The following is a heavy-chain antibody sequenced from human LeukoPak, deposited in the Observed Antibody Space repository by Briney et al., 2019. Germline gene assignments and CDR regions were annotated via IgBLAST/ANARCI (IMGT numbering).Heavy chain of an antibody. J-gene: IGHJ4*02. Sequence: GGSLRLSCAASGFTFSSYWMSWVRQAPGKGLEWVANIKQDGSGKYYVDSVKGRFTISRDNAKNSLFLQMNSLRAEDTAVYYCARDPGIAAAGTVGYFDYWGQGALATVSS. D-gene: IGHD6-13*01. V-gene: IGHV3-7*01. CDR3: ARDPGIAAAGTVGYFDY. CDR1: GFTFSSYW. CDR2: IKQDGSGK.